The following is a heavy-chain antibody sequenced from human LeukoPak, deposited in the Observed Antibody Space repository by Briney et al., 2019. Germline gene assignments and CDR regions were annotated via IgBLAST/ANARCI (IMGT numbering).Heavy chain of an antibody. CDR3: ARAGGGQWLDFDY. Sequence: SETLSLTCTVSGGSVSSGSYYWSWIRQPPGKGLEWIGYIYYSGSTNYNPSLKSRVTISVDTSKNQFSLKLSSVTAADTAVYYCARAGGGQWLDFDYWGQGTLVTVSS. CDR2: IYYSGST. CDR1: GGSVSSGSYY. J-gene: IGHJ4*02. V-gene: IGHV4-61*01. D-gene: IGHD6-19*01.